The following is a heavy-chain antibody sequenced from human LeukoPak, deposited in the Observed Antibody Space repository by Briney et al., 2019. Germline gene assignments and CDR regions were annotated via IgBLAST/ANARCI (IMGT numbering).Heavy chain of an antibody. CDR2: IYYSGST. Sequence: SETLSLTCTVSGGSISSSSYYWGWIRQPPGKGLEWIGSIYYSGSTYYNPSLKSRVTISVDTSKNQFSLKLTSVTAADTAVYYCARDAVDSSSSVPWGQGTLVTVSS. CDR3: ARDAVDSSSSVP. D-gene: IGHD3-22*01. V-gene: IGHV4-39*07. J-gene: IGHJ5*02. CDR1: GGSISSSSYY.